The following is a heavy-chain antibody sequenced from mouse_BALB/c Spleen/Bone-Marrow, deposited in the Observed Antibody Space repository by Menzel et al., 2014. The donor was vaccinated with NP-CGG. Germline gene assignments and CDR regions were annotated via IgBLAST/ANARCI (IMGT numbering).Heavy chain of an antibody. Sequence: VQLKQSGAERVKPGASVKLSCTAAGLNIKDTYMHWVKQRPEQRLVWIGRIDPANGNTKYDPKFQGRATVRADTSSSTAYLQLSSLTSEDTAVYYCARYYYRTMDYWGQGTPVTVSS. D-gene: IGHD1-1*01. CDR1: GLNIKDTY. V-gene: IGHV14-3*02. CDR3: ARYYYRTMDY. CDR2: IDPANGNT. J-gene: IGHJ4*01.